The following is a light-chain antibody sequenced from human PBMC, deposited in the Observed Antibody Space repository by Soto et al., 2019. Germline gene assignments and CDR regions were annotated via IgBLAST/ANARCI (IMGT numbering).Light chain of an antibody. CDR3: QQSYITPRT. Sequence: DIRMTQSPSSQSASVGDRITITCRASLSISSSLNWYQQKPGKAPRLLIYAASRLQSGAPSRFSGSGSGTDFTLTITSLQPEDFATYYCQQSYITPRTFGQGTKVDLK. J-gene: IGKJ1*01. CDR2: AAS. CDR1: LSISSS. V-gene: IGKV1-39*01.